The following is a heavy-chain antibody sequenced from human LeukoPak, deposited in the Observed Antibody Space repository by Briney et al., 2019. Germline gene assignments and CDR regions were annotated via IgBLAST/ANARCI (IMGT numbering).Heavy chain of an antibody. J-gene: IGHJ4*02. CDR1: GGSISSYY. V-gene: IGHV4-59*01. D-gene: IGHD4-17*01. Sequence: LETLSLTCTVSGGSISSYYWSWIRQPPGKGLEWIGYIYYSGSTNYNPSLKSRVTISVDTSKNQFSLKLSSVTAADTAVYYCARGDYGDNTMVYWGQGTLVTVSS. CDR3: ARGDYGDNTMVY. CDR2: IYYSGST.